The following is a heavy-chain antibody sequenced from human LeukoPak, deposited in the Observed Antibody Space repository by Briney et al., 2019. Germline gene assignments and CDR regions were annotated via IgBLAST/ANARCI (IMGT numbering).Heavy chain of an antibody. D-gene: IGHD5-18*01. Sequence: GGSLRLSCAAPGFTFSSYAMSWVRQAPGKGLEWVSAISGSGLSTYYADSVKGRFTISRDNSKNTLYLQMNSLRAEDTALYYCAKDPEAMVISYYFDYWGQGTLVTVSS. CDR3: AKDPEAMVISYYFDY. V-gene: IGHV3-23*01. J-gene: IGHJ4*02. CDR2: ISGSGLST. CDR1: GFTFSSYA.